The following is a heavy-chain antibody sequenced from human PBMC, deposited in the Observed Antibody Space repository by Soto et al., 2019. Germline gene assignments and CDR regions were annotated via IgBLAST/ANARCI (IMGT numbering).Heavy chain of an antibody. D-gene: IGHD1-1*01. Sequence: ASVKVSCKASENTFSTYLVHWVRQVHGQGLEWMGWHNGYNGQTEYSQKFQGRVTITRDTSAKAAYLELRSLTSEDTAVYYCAGPHDRAGLGTWGQGTLVTVSS. CDR1: ENTFSTYL. V-gene: IGHV1-3*01. CDR3: AGPHDRAGLGT. J-gene: IGHJ5*02. CDR2: HNGYNGQT.